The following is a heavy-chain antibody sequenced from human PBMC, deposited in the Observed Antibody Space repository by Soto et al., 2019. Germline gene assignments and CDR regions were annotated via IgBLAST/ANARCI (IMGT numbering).Heavy chain of an antibody. Sequence: GASVKVSCKASGGTFSSYAISWVRQAPGQGLEWMGGIIPIFGTANYAQKFQGRVTITADESTSTAYMELSSLRSEDTAVYYCASTLGVVTTHRFDYWGQGTRVTVSS. J-gene: IGHJ4*02. CDR1: GGTFSSYA. D-gene: IGHD3-22*01. CDR3: ASTLGVVTTHRFDY. V-gene: IGHV1-69*13. CDR2: IIPIFGTA.